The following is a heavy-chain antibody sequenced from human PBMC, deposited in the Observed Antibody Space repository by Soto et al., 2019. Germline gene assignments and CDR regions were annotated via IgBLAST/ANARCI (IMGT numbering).Heavy chain of an antibody. D-gene: IGHD3-10*01. CDR2: TTQDGNDK. Sequence: PGGSLRLSCAASGFTFSPYYMSWVRQAPGKGLEWLAMTTQDGNDKHYVDSVRGRFTISRDSAKNSMYLQMNSLRAEDTAVYYCVNFGSGSYYYGMDVWGQGTTVTVSS. CDR3: VNFGSGSYYYGMDV. J-gene: IGHJ6*02. CDR1: GFTFSPYY. V-gene: IGHV3-7*01.